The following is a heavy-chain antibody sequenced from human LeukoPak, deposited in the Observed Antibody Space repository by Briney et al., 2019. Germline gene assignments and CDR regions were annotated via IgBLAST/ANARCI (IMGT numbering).Heavy chain of an antibody. CDR2: IYYSGST. V-gene: IGHV4-59*08. CDR3: SSYYDILTGYHDY. J-gene: IGHJ4*02. Sequence: SETLSLTCTVSGGFISSYYWSWIRQPPGKGLEWIGYIYYSGSTNYNPSLKSRVTISVDTSKNQFSLKLSSVTAADTAVYYCSSYYDILTGYHDYWGQGTLVTVSS. D-gene: IGHD3-9*01. CDR1: GGFISSYY.